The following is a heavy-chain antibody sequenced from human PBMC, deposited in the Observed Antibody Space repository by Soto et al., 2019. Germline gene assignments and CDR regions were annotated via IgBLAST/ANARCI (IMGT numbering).Heavy chain of an antibody. CDR2: IDWDDDK. J-gene: IGHJ4*02. CDR1: GFSLSTSGMC. CDR3: ARVDAGKTPQYYFDY. V-gene: IGHV2-70*01. D-gene: IGHD6-13*01. Sequence: ESGPTLVNPTQTLTLTCTFSGFSLSTSGMCVSWIRQPPGEALERLALIDWDDDKYYSTSLKTRLTISKDTSKNQVVLTMTNMDPVDTATYYCARVDAGKTPQYYFDYWGQGTLVTVSS.